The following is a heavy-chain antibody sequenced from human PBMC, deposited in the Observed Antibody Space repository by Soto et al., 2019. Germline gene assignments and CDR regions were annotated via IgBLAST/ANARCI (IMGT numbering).Heavy chain of an antibody. CDR1: GYTFTSYG. V-gene: IGHV1-18*01. J-gene: IGHJ5*02. D-gene: IGHD3-16*01. CDR2: ISAYNGNT. Sequence: ASVKVSCKASGYTFTSYGISWVRQAPGQGLEWMGWISAYNGNTNYAQKLQGRVTMTTDTSTSTAYMELRSLRSDDTAVYYCARDQEGGLAVWYLDPWGQGTLVTVSS. CDR3: ARDQEGGLAVWYLDP.